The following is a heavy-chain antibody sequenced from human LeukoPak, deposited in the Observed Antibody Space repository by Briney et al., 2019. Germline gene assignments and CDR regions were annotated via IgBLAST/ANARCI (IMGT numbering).Heavy chain of an antibody. Sequence: PSETLSLTCTVSNDVSDGSISRYYWSWIRQSAGKGLEWIGRIYITGSTNYNPSLKSRVTMSVDTSKNQFSLNLSSVTAADTAVYYCARHLRDSPIVADYGGQGTLVTVSS. V-gene: IGHV4-4*07. CDR1: NDVSDGSISRYY. D-gene: IGHD6-13*01. CDR3: ARHLRDSPIVADY. J-gene: IGHJ4*02. CDR2: IYITGST.